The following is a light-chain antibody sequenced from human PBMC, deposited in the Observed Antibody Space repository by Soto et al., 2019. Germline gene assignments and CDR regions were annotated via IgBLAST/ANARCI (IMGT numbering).Light chain of an antibody. CDR3: SSYTTSSTRV. CDR1: SSDDGAYDF. J-gene: IGLJ1*01. V-gene: IGLV2-14*03. CDR2: EVS. Sequence: QSALTQPASVSGSPGQSIAISCTGTSSDDGAYDFVSWYQQHPDKAPKLMIYEVSHRPSGVSYRFSGSKSVNTATLTISGLQAEDEADYYCSSYTTSSTRVFGTGTKLTVL.